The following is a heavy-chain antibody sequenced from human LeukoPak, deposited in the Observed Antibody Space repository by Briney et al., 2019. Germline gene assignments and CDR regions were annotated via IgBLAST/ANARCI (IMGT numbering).Heavy chain of an antibody. V-gene: IGHV4-4*07. D-gene: IGHD3-10*01. J-gene: IGHJ4*02. CDR3: ARSLRIGSGSYFFDY. Sequence: SETLSLTCTVSGGSISSYYWSWIRQPAGKGLEWIGRIYTSGSTNYNPSLKSRVTMSVDTSKNQFSLKLSSVTAADTAVYYCARSLRIGSGSYFFDYWGQGTLVTVSS. CDR1: GGSISSYY. CDR2: IYTSGST.